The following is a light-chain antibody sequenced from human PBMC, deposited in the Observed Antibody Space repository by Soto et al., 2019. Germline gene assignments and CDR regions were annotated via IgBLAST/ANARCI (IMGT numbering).Light chain of an antibody. J-gene: IGLJ2*01. CDR2: QNN. V-gene: IGLV1-40*01. CDR1: SSNIGAGYD. Sequence: QLVLTQPPSVSGAPGQRVRISCTGSSSNIGAGYDVHWYEHLPGTAPKLLIYQNNNRPSGVPDRFSGSKSGTSASLAITGLQAEDEADYYCQSYDSSLSAVVFGGGTKLTVL. CDR3: QSYDSSLSAVV.